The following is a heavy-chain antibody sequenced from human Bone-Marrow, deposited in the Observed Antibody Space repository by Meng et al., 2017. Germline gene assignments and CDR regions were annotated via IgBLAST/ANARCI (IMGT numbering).Heavy chain of an antibody. V-gene: IGHV4-4*02. CDR1: GGSISSYY. D-gene: IGHD6-13*01. Sequence: GSLRLSCPVSGGSISSYYWSWIRQPPGKGLEWIGEIYHSGSTNYNPSLKSRVTISVDKSKNQFSLKLSSVTAADTAVYYCAREMYSSSWYNNYYGMDVWGQGTTVTVSS. CDR3: AREMYSSSWYNNYYGMDV. CDR2: IYHSGST. J-gene: IGHJ6*02.